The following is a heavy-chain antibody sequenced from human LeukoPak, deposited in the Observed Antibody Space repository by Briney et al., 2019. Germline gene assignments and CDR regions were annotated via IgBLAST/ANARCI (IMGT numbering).Heavy chain of an antibody. CDR1: GFTVRNNY. CDR3: TRVFAYSYGDFDN. Sequence: PGGSLRLSCEASGFTVRNNYMTWVRQAPGKGLEWVSVIYSGGGTYYADSVKDRFTISRDNSENTLFLQMNSLRVEDSAVYYCTRVFAYSYGDFDNWGQGTLVAVSS. V-gene: IGHV3-66*01. CDR2: IYSGGGT. J-gene: IGHJ4*02. D-gene: IGHD5-18*01.